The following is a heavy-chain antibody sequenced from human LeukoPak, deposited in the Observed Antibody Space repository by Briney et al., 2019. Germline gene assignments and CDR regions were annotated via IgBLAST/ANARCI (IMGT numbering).Heavy chain of an antibody. V-gene: IGHV1-24*01. J-gene: IGHJ3*02. D-gene: IGHD1-26*01. CDR3: ATDFGVGATGGVAFDI. CDR2: FDPEDGET. Sequence: ASVKVSCKASGYTFTGYYMHWVRQAPGKGLEWMGGFDPEDGETIYAQKFQGRVTMTEDTSTDTAYMELSSLRSEDTAVYYCATDFGVGATGGVAFDIWGQGTMVTVSS. CDR1: GYTFTGYY.